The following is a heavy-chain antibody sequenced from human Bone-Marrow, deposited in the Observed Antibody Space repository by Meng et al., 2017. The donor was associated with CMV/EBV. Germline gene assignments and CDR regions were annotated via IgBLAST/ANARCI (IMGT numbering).Heavy chain of an antibody. CDR2: INPNSGGT. CDR3: ARAISDSGSDYFYGMDV. Sequence: ASVKVFCKASGDTFTGYYMHWVRQAPGQGLEWMGWINPNSGGTNYAQKFQGRVTMTRDTSISTAYTELRRLRSDDTAVYYRARAISDSGSDYFYGMDVRGQGTTVTVSS. J-gene: IGHJ6*02. D-gene: IGHD1-26*01. CDR1: GDTFTGYY. V-gene: IGHV1-2*02.